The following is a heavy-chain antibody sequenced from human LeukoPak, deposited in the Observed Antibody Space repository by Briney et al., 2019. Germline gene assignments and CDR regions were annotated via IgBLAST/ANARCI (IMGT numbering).Heavy chain of an antibody. D-gene: IGHD3-10*01. CDR3: ARDPGRGEIDY. CDR2: IYTSGST. J-gene: IGHJ4*02. V-gene: IGHV4-4*07. Sequence: SETLSLTCTVSGGSISSYYWSWIRQPAGKGLGWIGRIYTSGSTNYNPSLKSRVTISVDTSKNQFSLKLSSVTAADTAVYYCARDPGRGEIDYWGQGTLVTVSS. CDR1: GGSISSYY.